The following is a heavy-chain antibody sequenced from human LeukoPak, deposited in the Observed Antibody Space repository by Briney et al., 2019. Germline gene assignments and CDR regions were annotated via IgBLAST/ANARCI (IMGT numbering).Heavy chain of an antibody. V-gene: IGHV3-7*03. J-gene: IGHJ4*02. CDR3: ARVGYDSGGSY. Sequence: GGSLRLSCAPSGLTFSDYWMTWVRQAPGKGLEWVANIKQDGSEKFYVDSVKGRFTISRDNAKNALYLQMNSLRADDTAVYYCARVGYDSGGSYWGQGALVTVSS. D-gene: IGHD3-22*01. CDR1: GLTFSDYW. CDR2: IKQDGSEK.